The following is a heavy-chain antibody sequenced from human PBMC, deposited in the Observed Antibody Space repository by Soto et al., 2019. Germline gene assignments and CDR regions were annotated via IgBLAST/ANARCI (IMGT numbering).Heavy chain of an antibody. V-gene: IGHV3-23*01. D-gene: IGHD2-2*01. Sequence: PGGSLRLSCAASGLTFSSYAVSWVRKAPGKGLEWVSAISGSGGSTYYADSVKGRFTISRDNSKNTLYLQMNSLRAEDTAVYYCAKHIVVVPYGMDVWGLGTTGTVSS. CDR1: GLTFSSYA. CDR2: ISGSGGST. J-gene: IGHJ6*02. CDR3: AKHIVVVPYGMDV.